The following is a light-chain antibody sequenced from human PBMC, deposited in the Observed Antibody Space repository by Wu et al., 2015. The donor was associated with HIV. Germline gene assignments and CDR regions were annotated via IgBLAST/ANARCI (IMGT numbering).Light chain of an antibody. CDR3: QHYNNLPLT. J-gene: IGKJ4*01. V-gene: IGKV3-15*01. CDR2: GAS. CDR1: QSVSSN. Sequence: EIVMTQSPATLSVSPGERATLSCRASQSVSSNLAWYQQKPGQAPRLLIYGASTRATGIPARFSGSGSGTDFTLTVSGMQSEDFAVYYCQHYNNLPLTFGGGTKVEIK.